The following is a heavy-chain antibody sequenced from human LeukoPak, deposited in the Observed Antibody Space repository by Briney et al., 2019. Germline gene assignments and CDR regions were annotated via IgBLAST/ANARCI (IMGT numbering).Heavy chain of an antibody. V-gene: IGHV3-15*01. CDR2: ILSKTDGGTT. J-gene: IGHJ4*02. CDR1: GFTFNDAW. CDR3: STYYHSGLGY. Sequence: GGSLRLSCTTSGFTFNDAWVTWVRQAPGKGLEWVGRILSKTDGGTTDYVAPVKGRFTISRDDSKNTLYLQMYSLQPDDTGVYYCSTYYHSGLGYWGQGTLVTVSS. D-gene: IGHD3-16*01.